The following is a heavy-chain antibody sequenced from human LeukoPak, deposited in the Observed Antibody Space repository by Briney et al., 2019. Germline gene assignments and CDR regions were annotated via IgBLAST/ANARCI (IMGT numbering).Heavy chain of an antibody. CDR3: ARGRGYGFGSYFDL. J-gene: IGHJ2*01. CDR1: GYTFTGYY. CDR2: INPNSGGT. D-gene: IGHD5-18*01. Sequence: ASVTVSCKASGYTFTGYYMHWVRQAPGQGLEWMGWINPNSGGTNYAQKLQGRVTMTRDTSISTAYMELSRLRSDDTAVYYCARGRGYGFGSYFDLWGRGTLVTVSS. V-gene: IGHV1-2*02.